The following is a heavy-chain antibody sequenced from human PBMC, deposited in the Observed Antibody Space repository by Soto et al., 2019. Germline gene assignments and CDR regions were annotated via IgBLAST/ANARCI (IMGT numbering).Heavy chain of an antibody. J-gene: IGHJ6*03. Sequence: PSETLSLTCAVYGGSFSGYYWSWIRQPPGKGLEWIGEINHSGSTNYNPSLKSRVTISVDTSKNQFSLKLSSVTAADTAVYYCSRCPYVSDYGDYVDYYFYHMDAWGKGTTVTVSS. CDR1: GGSFSGYY. CDR2: INHSGST. CDR3: SRCPYVSDYGDYVDYYFYHMDA. D-gene: IGHD4-17*01. V-gene: IGHV4-34*01.